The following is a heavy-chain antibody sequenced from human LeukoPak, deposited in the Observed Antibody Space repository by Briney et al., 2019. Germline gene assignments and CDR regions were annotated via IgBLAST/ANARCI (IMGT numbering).Heavy chain of an antibody. D-gene: IGHD1-26*01. CDR3: ARDGDSGSYWGDAFHI. J-gene: IGHJ3*02. V-gene: IGHV3-7*01. CDR2: IKQDGSEK. Sequence: SGGSLRLSCAASGFTFSSYWMSWVRPAPGKGLEWVANIKQDGSEKYYVDSVKGRFTISRDNAKNSLYLQMNSLRAEDTAMYYCARDGDSGSYWGDAFHIWGQGTMVTVSS. CDR1: GFTFSSYW.